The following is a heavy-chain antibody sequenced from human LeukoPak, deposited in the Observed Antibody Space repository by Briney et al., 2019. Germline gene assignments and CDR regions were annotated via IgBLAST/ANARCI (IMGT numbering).Heavy chain of an antibody. CDR2: ISGSGGRI. J-gene: IGHJ4*02. CDR1: GLTFSSYA. D-gene: IGHD3-3*01. Sequence: GGSLRLSCAASGLTFSSYAMTWVRQAPGEGLEWVSAISGSGGRIYYSDSVKGRFTISRDNSRNTLYLQMNSLRAEDMAVYYCARDGVSPHDWPPDYWGQGTLVTVSS. V-gene: IGHV3-23*01. CDR3: ARDGVSPHDWPPDY.